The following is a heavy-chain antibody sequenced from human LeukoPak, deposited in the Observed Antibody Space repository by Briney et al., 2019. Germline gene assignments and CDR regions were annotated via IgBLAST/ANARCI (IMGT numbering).Heavy chain of an antibody. CDR3: ARGARYYERSGYWSHDY. CDR1: GGTFSSYA. CDR2: IIPIFGTA. D-gene: IGHD3-22*01. Sequence: ASVKVSCKASGGTFSSYAISWVRQAPGQGLEWMGGIIPIFGTANYAQKFQGRVTITADESTSTAYMELSSLRSEDTAVYYCARGARYYERSGYWSHDYWGQGTLVTVSS. J-gene: IGHJ4*02. V-gene: IGHV1-69*13.